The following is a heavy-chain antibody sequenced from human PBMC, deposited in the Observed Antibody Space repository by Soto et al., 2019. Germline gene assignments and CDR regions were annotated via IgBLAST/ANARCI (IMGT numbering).Heavy chain of an antibody. CDR3: ARRAILWGNAFDI. D-gene: IGHD2-21*01. CDR1: GFTFSDYY. J-gene: IGHJ3*02. CDR2: ISSSGSTI. Sequence: QVQLVESGGALVKPGGSLRLSCAASGFTFSDYYMSWIRQAPGKGLEWVSYISSSGSTIYYADSVKGRVTISRDNAKNSLYLQMNSLRGEDTAVYDCARRAILWGNAFDIWGQGTMVTVSS. V-gene: IGHV3-11*01.